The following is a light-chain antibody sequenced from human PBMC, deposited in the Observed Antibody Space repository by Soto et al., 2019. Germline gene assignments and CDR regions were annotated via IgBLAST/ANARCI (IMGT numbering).Light chain of an antibody. J-gene: IGKJ1*01. CDR3: QQYADWPKT. CDR2: AAS. CDR1: QRVSDR. V-gene: IGKV3-15*01. Sequence: ESVWTQAPATLSVSPGERATLSCRASQRVSDRVVWYQQKSGQAPSLLIYAASTRAAGVPARFSGGGSGTEFTLTISSLQSEDFAVYFCQQYADWPKTFGQGTKVDIK.